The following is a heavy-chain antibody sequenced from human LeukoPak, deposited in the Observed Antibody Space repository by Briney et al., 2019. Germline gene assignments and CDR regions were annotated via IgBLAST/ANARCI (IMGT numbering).Heavy chain of an antibody. D-gene: IGHD3-3*01. CDR2: ISSSSSYI. Sequence: PGGSLRLSCAASGFTFKTYTMHWVRQAPGMGLEWVSSISSSSSYIFYADSVKGRFTISRDNAKKSMYLQMNSLRAEDTAVYYCARGGRPRSLGFLERLPAAPFDYWGQGTLVTVSS. J-gene: IGHJ4*02. CDR1: GFTFKTYT. V-gene: IGHV3-21*01. CDR3: ARGGRPRSLGFLERLPAAPFDY.